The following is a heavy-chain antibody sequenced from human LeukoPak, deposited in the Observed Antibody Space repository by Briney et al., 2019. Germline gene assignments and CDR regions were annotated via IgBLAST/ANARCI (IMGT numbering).Heavy chain of an antibody. CDR3: ARDGVGCDFWSGPYV. J-gene: IGHJ6*02. CDR2: IYSGGRT. Sequence: GGSLRLSCADSGFTLSRNYMRGVCQGPGKGVEWVSVIYSGGRTYYTESVKGRFTISRDNSKNTLYLQMKRLRAEDTAVYYCARDGVGCDFWSGPYVWGQGTTVTVSS. CDR1: GFTLSRNY. D-gene: IGHD3-3*01. V-gene: IGHV3-66*01.